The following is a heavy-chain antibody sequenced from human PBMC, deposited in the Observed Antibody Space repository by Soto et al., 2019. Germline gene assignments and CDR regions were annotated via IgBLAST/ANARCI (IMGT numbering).Heavy chain of an antibody. J-gene: IGHJ3*02. V-gene: IGHV3-7*01. CDR3: ACVITIWALDI. CDR2: IKQDESEI. Sequence: EVQLVESGGGLVQPGGSLRLSCAASGFTFSSYWMSWVRQAPGKGLEWVAKIKQDESEIYYVDSVKGRFTISRDNAKNSLYLQMKSLRVEDTAVYYCACVITIWALDIWGQGTMVTVSS. D-gene: IGHD3-3*01. CDR1: GFTFSSYW.